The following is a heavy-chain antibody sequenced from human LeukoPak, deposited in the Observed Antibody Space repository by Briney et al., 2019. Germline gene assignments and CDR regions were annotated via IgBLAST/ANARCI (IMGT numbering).Heavy chain of an antibody. V-gene: IGHV3-23*01. Sequence: GGSLRLSCAASGFTVSLYYMTWVRQAPGKGLEWVSAISNNGGYTYYADSVQGRLTISRDNSKNTLYLQKNSLRADDTAIYYCAKSMTLQWRGFFDLWGRGTHVTVSS. CDR3: AKSMTLQWRGFFDL. CDR2: ISNNGGYT. CDR1: GFTVSLYY. D-gene: IGHD6-19*01. J-gene: IGHJ2*01.